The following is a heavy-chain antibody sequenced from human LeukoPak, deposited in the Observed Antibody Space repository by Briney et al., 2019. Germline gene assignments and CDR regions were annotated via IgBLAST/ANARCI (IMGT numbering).Heavy chain of an antibody. CDR1: GFTFNTYG. CDR3: AREPENNYDNSGYFDAFDF. V-gene: IGHV3-30*03. Sequence: GGSLRLSCAASGFTFNTYGMHWVRQAPGKGLEWVAAISYDGSTKYYADSVKGRFTISGDNSKNTLYLEMNSLRPEDSAVYYCAREPENNYDNSGYFDAFDFRGPGTMVIVSS. J-gene: IGHJ3*01. CDR2: ISYDGSTK. D-gene: IGHD3-22*01.